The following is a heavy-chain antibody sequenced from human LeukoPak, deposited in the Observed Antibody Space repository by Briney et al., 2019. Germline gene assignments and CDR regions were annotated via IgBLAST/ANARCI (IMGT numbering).Heavy chain of an antibody. V-gene: IGHV3-23*01. CDR2: ISGSGDRT. J-gene: IGHJ4*02. CDR1: GFTFNSYA. D-gene: IGHD3-9*01. CDR3: AKGARYFDWLYFDY. Sequence: HPGGSQRLSCAASGFTFNSYAMSWVRQAPGKGLEWVSAISGSGDRTFYADSVKGRFTISRDNSKNTLYLQMNSLRAEDTAVYYCAKGARYFDWLYFDYWGQGTLVTVSS.